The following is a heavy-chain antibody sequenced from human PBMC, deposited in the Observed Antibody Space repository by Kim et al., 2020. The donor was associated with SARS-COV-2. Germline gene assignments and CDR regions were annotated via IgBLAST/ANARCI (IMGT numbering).Heavy chain of an antibody. D-gene: IGHD2-15*01. CDR3: ARHPSHSGGSCCHYNWFDP. J-gene: IGHJ5*02. CDR2: IYYTGSI. V-gene: IGHV4-39*01. CDR1: GDSIYRSTYF. Sequence: SETLSLTCSVSGDSIYRSTYFWSWVRQAPGKAPEWIGNIYYTGSIFYNKSLRSRLTISVDTSKNQFSLRLGSVTAADTAMYYCARHPSHSGGSCCHYNWFDPWGQGTLVTVSS.